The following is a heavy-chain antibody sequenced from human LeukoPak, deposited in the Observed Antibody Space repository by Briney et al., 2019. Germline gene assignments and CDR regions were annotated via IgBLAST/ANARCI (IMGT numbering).Heavy chain of an antibody. CDR3: TSITFGGVIGFDY. V-gene: IGHV1-2*02. CDR1: GYTFTGYY. Sequence: ASVKVSCKASGYTFTGYYMHWVRQAPGQGLEWMGWINPNSGGTNYAQKFQGRVTMTRDTSISTAYMELSRLRSDDTAVYYCTSITFGGVIGFDYWGQGTLVTVSS. D-gene: IGHD3-16*02. CDR2: INPNSGGT. J-gene: IGHJ4*02.